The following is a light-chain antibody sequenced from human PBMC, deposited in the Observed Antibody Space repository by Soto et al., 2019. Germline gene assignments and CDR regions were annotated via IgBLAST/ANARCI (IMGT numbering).Light chain of an antibody. Sequence: QSVLTQPASVSGSPGQSITISCTGTSSDVGGYNYVSWYQQHPGKPPKLMIYDVSNRPSGVSNRFSGSKSGNTASLTISGLQAEDEADYYCSSYTSSSTLVVFGGGTKLTVL. CDR2: DVS. V-gene: IGLV2-14*01. CDR3: SSYTSSSTLVV. CDR1: SSDVGGYNY. J-gene: IGLJ2*01.